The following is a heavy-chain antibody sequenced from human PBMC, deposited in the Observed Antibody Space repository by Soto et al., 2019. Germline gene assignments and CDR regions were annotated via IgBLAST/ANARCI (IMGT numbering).Heavy chain of an antibody. CDR3: ASSAGLDHLLNYYGLNV. Sequence: QVLLVQSSAEVKKPGSSVKVSCKASGGTFTSTAFSWVRQAPGQGLEWMGGIIPVLGTPNYAQKCQARLTVTADASTTTAHMELSSLGSDDTAVYYCASSAGLDHLLNYYGLNVWGQGTTVTVSS. J-gene: IGHJ6*02. D-gene: IGHD6-13*01. CDR2: IIPVLGTP. V-gene: IGHV1-69*01. CDR1: GGTFTSTA.